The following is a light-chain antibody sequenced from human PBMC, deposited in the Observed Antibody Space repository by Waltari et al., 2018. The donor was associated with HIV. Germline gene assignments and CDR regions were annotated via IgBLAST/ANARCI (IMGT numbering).Light chain of an antibody. CDR2: DAS. Sequence: EIVLTQSPATLSLSPGERATLSCRASQSVSSYLAWYQQKPGQAPRLLIYDASNRATGIPARFSGRGSETDFTLTISSLEPEDFAGYYCQQRSNWPPWTFGQGTKVEIK. J-gene: IGKJ1*01. CDR1: QSVSSY. V-gene: IGKV3-11*01. CDR3: QQRSNWPPWT.